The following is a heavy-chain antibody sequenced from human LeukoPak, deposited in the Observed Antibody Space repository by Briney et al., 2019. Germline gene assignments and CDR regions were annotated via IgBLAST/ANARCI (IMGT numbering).Heavy chain of an antibody. V-gene: IGHV4-59*01. J-gene: IGHJ6*02. Sequence: PSETLSLTCTVSGGSISSYYWSWIRQPPGKGLGWIGYIYYSGSTNYNPSLTSRVTISVDTSKNQFSLKLSSVTAADTAVYYCARDKGAAGLYYYYGMDVWGQGTTVTVSS. CDR3: ARDKGAAGLYYYYGMDV. CDR2: IYYSGST. D-gene: IGHD6-13*01. CDR1: GGSISSYY.